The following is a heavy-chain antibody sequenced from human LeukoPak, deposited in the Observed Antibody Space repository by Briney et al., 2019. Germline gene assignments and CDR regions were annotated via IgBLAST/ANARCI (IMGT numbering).Heavy chain of an antibody. CDR1: GYTFTVHY. J-gene: IGHJ4*02. Sequence: GASLKVSCKASGYTFTVHYLHWLRQAPGQGLEWMGWIKPDSGATNFAQNFQGRVTMTSDTSINTAYMELSSLTSDDTAMYYCARDHDYCPDYWGQGTLVTVSA. D-gene: IGHD4/OR15-4a*01. CDR3: ARDHDYCPDY. CDR2: IKPDSGAT. V-gene: IGHV1-2*02.